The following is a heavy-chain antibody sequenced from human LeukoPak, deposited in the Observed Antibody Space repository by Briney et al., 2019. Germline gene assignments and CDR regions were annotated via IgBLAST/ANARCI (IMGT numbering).Heavy chain of an antibody. CDR1: GFTVSSNY. Sequence: GGSLRLSCAASGFTVSSNYMSWVRQAPGKGLEWVSVIYSGGSTYYEDSVKGRFTISRDNSKNALYLQMSSLRAEDPAVYYCARGSAGDTAMAPTMVRGSQPYYFDYWGQGTLVTVSS. CDR2: IYSGGST. CDR3: ARGSAGDTAMAPTMVRGSQPYYFDY. D-gene: IGHD3-10*01. V-gene: IGHV3-53*01. J-gene: IGHJ4*02.